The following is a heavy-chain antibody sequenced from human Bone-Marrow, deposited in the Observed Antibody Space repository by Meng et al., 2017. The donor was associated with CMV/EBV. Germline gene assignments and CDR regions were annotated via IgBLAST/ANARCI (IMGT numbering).Heavy chain of an antibody. CDR2: IYYSGST. J-gene: IGHJ4*02. CDR1: GGSISSYY. Sequence: SETLSLTCTVSGGSISSYYWSWIRQPPGKGLEWIGYIYYSGSTYYNPSLKSRVTISVDTSKNQFSLKLRSVTTADTAVYYCATRERGGLDDWGQGTLVTVYS. D-gene: IGHD3-10*01. V-gene: IGHV4-59*01. CDR3: ATRERGGLDD.